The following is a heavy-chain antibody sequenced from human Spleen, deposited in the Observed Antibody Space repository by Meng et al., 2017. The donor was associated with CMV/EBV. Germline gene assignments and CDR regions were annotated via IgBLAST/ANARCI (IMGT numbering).Heavy chain of an antibody. V-gene: IGHV3-30*04. J-gene: IGHJ4*02. CDR3: ARDRASGYSSRWPDY. Sequence: LSLTCAASGFTFNSHAMHWVRQAPGKGLEWVAVILFDGSDKYYADSVKGRFTISRDDSKNTLYLQMNSLRAEDTAVYYCARDRASGYSSRWPDYWGQGTLVTVSS. CDR1: GFTFNSHA. CDR2: ILFDGSDK. D-gene: IGHD6-13*01.